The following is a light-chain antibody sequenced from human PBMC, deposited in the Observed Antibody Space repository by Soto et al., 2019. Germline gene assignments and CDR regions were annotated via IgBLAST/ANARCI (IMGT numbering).Light chain of an antibody. Sequence: IQMTQSPSTLSASVGDRVTITCRASQTIDNWLAWYRQKPGKAPNLLIYDASILQSGVPSRFSGSGPGTEFTLTINSLQPDDFATYYCQQYSNYSPWTFGQGTKVEIK. J-gene: IGKJ1*01. CDR2: DAS. V-gene: IGKV1-5*01. CDR1: QTIDNW. CDR3: QQYSNYSPWT.